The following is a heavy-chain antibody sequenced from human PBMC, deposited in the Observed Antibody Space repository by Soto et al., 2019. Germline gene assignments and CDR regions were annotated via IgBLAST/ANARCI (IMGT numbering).Heavy chain of an antibody. CDR2: IYYSGST. V-gene: IGHV4-31*03. CDR3: ATCSIIAVAGTCGLDP. J-gene: IGHJ5*02. Sequence: QVQLQESGPGLVKPSQTLSLTCTVSGGSISSGGYYWSWIRQHPGKGLEWIGYIYYSGSTYYNPSLKSRVTISVDTSKNQLSLKLSSVTAADTAVYDCATCSIIAVAGTCGLDPWGQGTLVTVSS. D-gene: IGHD6-19*01. CDR1: GGSISSGGYY.